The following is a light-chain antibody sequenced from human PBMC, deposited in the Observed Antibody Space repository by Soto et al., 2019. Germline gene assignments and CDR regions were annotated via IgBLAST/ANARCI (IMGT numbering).Light chain of an antibody. Sequence: AIQLTQSPSSLSAYVGDRVSITCRASQGISSALAWYQHKPGKPPKILIYDASSLQSGVPSRFSGSESGTECTLTISSLQPEDFATYYCQQLKSYPFTFGQGTRLEIK. CDR1: QGISSA. V-gene: IGKV1-13*02. J-gene: IGKJ5*01. CDR3: QQLKSYPFT. CDR2: DAS.